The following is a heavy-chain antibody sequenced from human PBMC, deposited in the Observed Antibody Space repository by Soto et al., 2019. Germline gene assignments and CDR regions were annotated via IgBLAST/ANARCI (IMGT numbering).Heavy chain of an antibody. CDR2: INHSGST. D-gene: IGHD2-2*03. V-gene: IGHV4-34*01. CDR3: ASGNGYCSSTSCTQYYYYGMDV. J-gene: IGHJ6*02. Sequence: SETLSLTCAVYGGSFSGYYWSWIRQPPGKGLEWIGEINHSGSTNYNPSLKSRVTISVDTSKNQFSLKLSSVTAADAAVYYCASGNGYCSSTSCTQYYYYGMDVWGQGTTVTVSS. CDR1: GGSFSGYY.